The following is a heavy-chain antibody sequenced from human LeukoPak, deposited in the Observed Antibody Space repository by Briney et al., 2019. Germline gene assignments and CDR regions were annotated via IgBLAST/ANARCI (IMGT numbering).Heavy chain of an antibody. Sequence: SQTLSLTCTVSGGSISSGDYYWSWIRQPPGKGLEWIGYIYYSGSTYYNPSLKSRVTISVDTSKNQFSLKLSSVTAADTAVYYCAGYYYGSGASLFGRYGMDVWGQGTTVTVSS. CDR1: GGSISSGDYY. CDR2: IYYSGST. V-gene: IGHV4-30-4*01. CDR3: AGYYYGSGASLFGRYGMDV. D-gene: IGHD3-10*01. J-gene: IGHJ6*02.